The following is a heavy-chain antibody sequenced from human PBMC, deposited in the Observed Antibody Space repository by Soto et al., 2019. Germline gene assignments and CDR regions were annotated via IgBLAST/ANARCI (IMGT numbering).Heavy chain of an antibody. CDR3: ALDGRPDYYDSSGYNDY. CDR1: GGTFSSYA. D-gene: IGHD3-22*01. CDR2: IIPIFGTA. V-gene: IGHV1-69*06. J-gene: IGHJ4*02. Sequence: SVKVSCKASGGTFSSYAISWVRQAPGQGLEWMGGIIPIFGTANYAQKFQGRVTITADKSTSTAYMELSSLRSEDTAVYYCALDGRPDYYDSSGYNDYWGQGTLVIVCS.